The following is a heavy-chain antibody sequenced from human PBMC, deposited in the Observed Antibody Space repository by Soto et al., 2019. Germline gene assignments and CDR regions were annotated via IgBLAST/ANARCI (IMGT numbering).Heavy chain of an antibody. D-gene: IGHD3-3*01. CDR2: ISWDGGST. CDR1: GFTFDDYT. CDR3: AKDGSLGSGYYTVGAFDI. Sequence: GGSLRLSCAASGFTFDDYTMHWVRQAPGKGLEWVSLISWDGGSTYYADSVKGRFTISRDNSKNSLYLQMNSLRTEDTALYYCAKDGSLGSGYYTVGAFDIWGQGTMVTVSS. J-gene: IGHJ3*02. V-gene: IGHV3-43*01.